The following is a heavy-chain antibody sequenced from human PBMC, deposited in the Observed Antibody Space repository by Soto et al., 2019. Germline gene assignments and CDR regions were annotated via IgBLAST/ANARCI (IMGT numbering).Heavy chain of an antibody. CDR2: ISAYNGNT. CDR1: GYTFTSYG. CDR3: ARRAPPMDV. V-gene: IGHV1-18*01. Sequence: QVQLVQSGAEVKKPGASVKVSCKASGYTFTSYGISWVRQAPGQGLEWMGWISAYNGNTKYAQKLQGRVTITTDTATSTAYMALRTLRSDDRAVYYCARRAPPMDVWGQGTTVTVSS. J-gene: IGHJ6*02.